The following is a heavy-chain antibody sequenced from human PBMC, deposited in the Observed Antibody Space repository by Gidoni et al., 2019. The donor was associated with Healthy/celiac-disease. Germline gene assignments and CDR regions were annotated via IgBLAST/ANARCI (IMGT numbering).Heavy chain of an antibody. D-gene: IGHD6-19*01. V-gene: IGHV3-20*01. J-gene: IGHJ6*02. CDR1: GFTFDDYG. CDR2: INWNGGST. CDR3: ARSRGYSSGWYLPFGYYYYYGMDV. Sequence: VESGGGVVRPGGSLRLSCAASGFTFDDYGMSWVRQAPGKGLEWVSGINWNGGSTGYADSVKGRFTISRDNAKNSLYLQMNSLRAEDTALYHCARSRGYSSGWYLPFGYYYYYGMDVWGQGTTVTVSS.